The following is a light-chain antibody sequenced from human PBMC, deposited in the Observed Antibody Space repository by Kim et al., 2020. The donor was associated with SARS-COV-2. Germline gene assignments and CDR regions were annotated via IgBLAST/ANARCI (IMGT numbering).Light chain of an antibody. Sequence: DIQMTQSPSSLSASVGDRVTITCRASQGISNYLAWYQQKPGKVPKLLIYAASTLQPGVPSRFSGGGSGTDFTLTISNLQPEDVATYYCQKCNSAPWTFGQGTKVDIK. V-gene: IGKV1-27*01. CDR1: QGISNY. CDR2: AAS. CDR3: QKCNSAPWT. J-gene: IGKJ1*01.